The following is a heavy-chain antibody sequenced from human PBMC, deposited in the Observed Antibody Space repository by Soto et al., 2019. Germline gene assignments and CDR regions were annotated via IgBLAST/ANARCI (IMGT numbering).Heavy chain of an antibody. Sequence: PSETLSLTCTVSGGSISSYYWSWIRQPPGKGLEWIGYIYYSGSTNYNPSLKSRVTISVDTSKNQFSLKLSSVTAADTAVYYCARKTIFAVVLYYMDVWGKGTTVTVSS. CDR3: ARKTIFAVVLYYMDV. CDR1: GGSISSYY. J-gene: IGHJ6*03. CDR2: IYYSGST. D-gene: IGHD3-3*01. V-gene: IGHV4-59*12.